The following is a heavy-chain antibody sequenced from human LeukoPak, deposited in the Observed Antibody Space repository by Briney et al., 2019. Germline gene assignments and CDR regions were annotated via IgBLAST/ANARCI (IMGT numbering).Heavy chain of an antibody. J-gene: IGHJ4*02. CDR1: GYTLTELA. Sequence: SVKVSCKVSGYTLTELAIHWVRQAPGRGPEGMGGFEAEGGETVYAQRFQGRVTVTEDTSTDTAYMELSGLRSEDTAVYYCATGGVCDDIGDEPADYWGQGTLVTVSS. D-gene: IGHD2-15*01. CDR2: FEAEGGET. V-gene: IGHV1-24*01. CDR3: ATGGVCDDIGDEPADY.